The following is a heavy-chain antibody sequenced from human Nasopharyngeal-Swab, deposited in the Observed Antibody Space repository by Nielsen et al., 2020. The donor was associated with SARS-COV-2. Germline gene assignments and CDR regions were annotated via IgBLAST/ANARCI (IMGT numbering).Heavy chain of an antibody. J-gene: IGHJ4*02. V-gene: IGHV7-4-1*02. CDR3: ASSMVIGQYYFDY. CDR1: GGTFRDYV. Sequence: ASVKVSCKSSGGTFRDYVLSWVRQAPGQGLEWMGWISTKTGNPTLAQGFTGRFVFSLDTSVSTAYLQISSLKAEDTAVYYCASSMVIGQYYFDYWGQGTLVTVSS. D-gene: IGHD5-18*01. CDR2: ISTKTGNP.